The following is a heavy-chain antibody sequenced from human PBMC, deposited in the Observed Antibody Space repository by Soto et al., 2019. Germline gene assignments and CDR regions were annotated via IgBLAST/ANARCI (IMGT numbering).Heavy chain of an antibody. J-gene: IGHJ6*02. V-gene: IGHV4-59*08. CDR2: VYHTGGT. CDR3: VRQGIGNLHGLVDV. D-gene: IGHD1-1*01. Sequence: QVQLQQSGPGLVKPSETLSLTCTVSSGPSSSHNWGWIRQSPGRGLEWIGYVYHTGGTSYNPSLKRRVTISADTSANHLSLTLSSVTAADTAIYYCVRQGIGNLHGLVDVWGQGTTVSVSS. CDR1: SGPSSSHN.